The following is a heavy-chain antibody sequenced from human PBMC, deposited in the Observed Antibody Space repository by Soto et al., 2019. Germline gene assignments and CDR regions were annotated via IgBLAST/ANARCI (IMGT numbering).Heavy chain of an antibody. CDR3: ARYCISTSCYDDFDY. J-gene: IGHJ4*02. CDR1: GFTFSSYA. CDR2: ISFDGSNK. Sequence: PGGSLRLSCAASGFTFSSYAMHWARQAPGKGLEWVTLISFDGSNKYYADSVKGRFTISRENFRNTLYLQMNSLRADDTAVYYCARYCISTSCYDDFDYWGQGTLVTVSS. D-gene: IGHD2-2*01. V-gene: IGHV3-30-3*01.